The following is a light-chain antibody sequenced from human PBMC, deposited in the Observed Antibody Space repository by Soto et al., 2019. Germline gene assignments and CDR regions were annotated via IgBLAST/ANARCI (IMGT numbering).Light chain of an antibody. V-gene: IGLV6-57*04. CDR1: SGSIDSNY. CDR3: QSFDSTSRV. Sequence: NFMLTQPHSVAESPGKTVIISCTRSSGSIDSNYVQWFQKRPGSAPTTVIFNDDHRPSGVPARFSGSVDSSSNSASLTISGLRTEDEAEYYCQSFDSTSRVFGGGTQLTVL. J-gene: IGLJ3*02. CDR2: NDD.